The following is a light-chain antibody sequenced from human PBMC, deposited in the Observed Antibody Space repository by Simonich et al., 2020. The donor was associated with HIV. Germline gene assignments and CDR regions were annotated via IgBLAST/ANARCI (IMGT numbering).Light chain of an antibody. J-gene: IGLJ3*02. CDR2: DVS. V-gene: IGLV2-14*01. Sequence: QSALTQPASVSGSPGQSITISCTGTSSDVGGYNYVFWYPQHPGKAPKLMIYDVSKRPSGVSNRFAGSKSGNTASLTISGLQAEDEADYYCSSYTSITTWVFGEGTKLTVL. CDR3: SSYTSITTWV. CDR1: SSDVGGYNY.